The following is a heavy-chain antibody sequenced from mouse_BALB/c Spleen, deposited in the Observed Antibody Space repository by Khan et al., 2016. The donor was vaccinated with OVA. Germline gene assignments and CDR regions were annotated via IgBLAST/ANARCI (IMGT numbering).Heavy chain of an antibody. D-gene: IGHD2-14*01. V-gene: IGHV5-6-5*01. CDR1: GFTFSSYV. CDR2: ISSGGGT. Sequence: EVELVESGGSSVKPGGSLKLSCAVSGFTFSSYVMSWVRQTPEKRLEWVASISSGGGTYYPDSVKGRFTISRDNARNIVNLQMSSLRSEDMAIYYCAREAYRYDEYYFDYWGQGTTLTVSS. J-gene: IGHJ2*01. CDR3: AREAYRYDEYYFDY.